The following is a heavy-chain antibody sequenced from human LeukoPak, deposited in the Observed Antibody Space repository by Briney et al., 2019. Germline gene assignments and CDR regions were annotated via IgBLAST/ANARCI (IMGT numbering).Heavy chain of an antibody. D-gene: IGHD2-2*02. J-gene: IGHJ4*02. CDR3: ARGYCSSTSCYTVDY. CDR1: GYTSTGYY. V-gene: IGHV1-2*02. CDR2: INPNSGGT. Sequence: ASVKVSCKASGYTSTGYYMHWVRQAPGQGLEWMGWINPNSGGTNYAQKFQGRVTMTRDTSISTAYMELSRLRSDDTAVYYCARGYCSSTSCYTVDYWGQGTLVTVSS.